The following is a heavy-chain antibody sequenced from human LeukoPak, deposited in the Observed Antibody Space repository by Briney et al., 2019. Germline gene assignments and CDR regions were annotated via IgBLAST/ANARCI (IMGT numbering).Heavy chain of an antibody. V-gene: IGHV3-48*03. CDR2: ISSSGSTI. J-gene: IGHJ6*04. CDR3: AGLGITMIGGV. D-gene: IGHD3-10*02. Sequence: GSLRLSCAASGFTFSSYEMNWVRQAPGKGLEWVSYISSSGSTIYYADSVKGRFTISRDNAKNSLYLQMNSLRAEDTAVYYCAGLGITMIGGVWGKGTTVTISS. CDR1: GFTFSSYE.